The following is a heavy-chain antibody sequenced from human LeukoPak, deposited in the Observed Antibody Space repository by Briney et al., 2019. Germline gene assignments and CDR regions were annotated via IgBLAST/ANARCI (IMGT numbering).Heavy chain of an antibody. CDR2: IIPIFGTA. V-gene: IGHV1-69*06. Sequence: GASVKVSCEASGGTFSSYAISWVRQAPGQGLEWMGGIIPIFGTANYAQKFQGRVTITADKSTSTAYMELSSLRSEDTAVYYCARSRITMVRERSLPRSAFDIWGQGTMVTVSS. J-gene: IGHJ3*02. CDR3: ARSRITMVRERSLPRSAFDI. D-gene: IGHD3-10*01. CDR1: GGTFSSYA.